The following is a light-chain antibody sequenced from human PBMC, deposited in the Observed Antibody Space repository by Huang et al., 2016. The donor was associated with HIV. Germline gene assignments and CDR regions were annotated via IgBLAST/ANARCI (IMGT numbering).Light chain of an antibody. CDR3: HQYNSHSRT. CDR1: QGIGTW. CDR2: GAS. Sequence: DIQVTQSPSTRSASVGDRVTITCRASQGIGTWLAWYQQKPGKAPKLLIYGASSLESGVPSRFSGSGSGTAFTLTISSLQPEDFATYYCHQYNSHSRTFGQGTKVEIK. V-gene: IGKV1-5*03. J-gene: IGKJ1*01.